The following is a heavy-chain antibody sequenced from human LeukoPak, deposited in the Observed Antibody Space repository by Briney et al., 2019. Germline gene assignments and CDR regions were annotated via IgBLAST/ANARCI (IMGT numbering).Heavy chain of an antibody. D-gene: IGHD1/OR15-1a*01. J-gene: IGHJ6*03. CDR1: GYTLTELS. Sequence: PSVKVSCKVSGYTLTELSMHWVRQAPGKGLEWMRGFDPEDGETIYAQKFQGRVTMTEDTSTDTAYMELSRLRSEDTAVYYCATLSYRRTDRGPYYYYYMDVWGKGTTVTVSS. CDR2: FDPEDGET. CDR3: ATLSYRRTDRGPYYYYYMDV. V-gene: IGHV1-24*01.